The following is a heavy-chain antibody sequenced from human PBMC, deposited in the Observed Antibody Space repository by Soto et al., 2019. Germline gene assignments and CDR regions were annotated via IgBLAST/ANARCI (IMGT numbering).Heavy chain of an antibody. D-gene: IGHD3-22*01. J-gene: IGHJ6*02. CDR2: INPNSSGT. CDR3: ARDLIVDGPDNYAMDV. CDR1: GYSLRGNY. V-gene: IGHV1-2*02. Sequence: ASVKVSCKAAGYSLRGNYIHWVRQTPGQGLEWMGWINPNSSGTVYAQKFQGRVTMTRDTSLTTVYMQLNRLTSDDSAVYYCARDLIVDGPDNYAMDVCGQGPTVTVSS.